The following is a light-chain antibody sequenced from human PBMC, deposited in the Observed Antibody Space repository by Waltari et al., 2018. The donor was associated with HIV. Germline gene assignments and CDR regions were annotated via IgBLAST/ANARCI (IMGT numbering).Light chain of an antibody. J-gene: IGLJ3*02. Sequence: QSALTQPASVSGSPGQSIAISCTGTSSDVGSYNLVSWYQQYPGKAPNLMIYEVTKRPAGGSNRFSASKSGNTASLTISGLQAEDEADYYCCSYAGSGRGVFGGGTKLTVL. CDR2: EVT. CDR3: CSYAGSGRGV. CDR1: SSDVGSYNL. V-gene: IGLV2-23*02.